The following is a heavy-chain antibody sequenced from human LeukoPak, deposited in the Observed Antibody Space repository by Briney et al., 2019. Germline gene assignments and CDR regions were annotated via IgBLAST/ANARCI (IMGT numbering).Heavy chain of an antibody. V-gene: IGHV3-23*01. Sequence: GGSLRLSCAASGFTFSSYAVSWVRQAPGKGLEWVSAISGSGGSTYYADSVKGRFTISRHNSKNTLYLQMNSLRAEDTAVYYCARDGNAFDIWGQGTMVTVSS. CDR2: ISGSGGST. J-gene: IGHJ3*02. CDR3: ARDGNAFDI. CDR1: GFTFSSYA.